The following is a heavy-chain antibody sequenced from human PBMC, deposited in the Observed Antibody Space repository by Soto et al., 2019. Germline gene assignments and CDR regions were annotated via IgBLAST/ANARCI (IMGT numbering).Heavy chain of an antibody. V-gene: IGHV1-69*13. CDR3: ARDKDRLQLGGNYYFILDV. D-gene: IGHD1-1*01. CDR1: GGTFSTSA. J-gene: IGHJ6*02. CDR2: IMPVFRRP. Sequence: QVQLVQSGAEVKKPGSSVKVSCKASGGTFSTSAISWVGQAPGQGLEWVGGIMPVFRRPKYAQNFQDRVTITADESTSTAYMELNSLRSDDTAVYYCARDKDRLQLGGNYYFILDVWGQGTTVTVSS.